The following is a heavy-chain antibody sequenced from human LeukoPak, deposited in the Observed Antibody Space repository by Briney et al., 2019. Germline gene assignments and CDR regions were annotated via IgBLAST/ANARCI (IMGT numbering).Heavy chain of an antibody. Sequence: KASETLSLTCTVSGGSISSYYWSWIRQPPGKGLEWIGYIYYSGSTNYNPSLKSRVTISVDTSKNQFSLKLSSVTAADTAVYYCARRGLGARLDYWGQGTLVTVSS. D-gene: IGHD1-26*01. CDR3: ARRGLGARLDY. CDR2: IYYSGST. V-gene: IGHV4-59*08. J-gene: IGHJ4*02. CDR1: GGSISSYY.